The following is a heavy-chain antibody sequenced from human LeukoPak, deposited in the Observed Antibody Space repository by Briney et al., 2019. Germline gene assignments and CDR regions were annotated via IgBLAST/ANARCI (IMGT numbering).Heavy chain of an antibody. D-gene: IGHD6-19*01. CDR2: ISYDGSNK. V-gene: IGHV3-30*18. CDR3: AKDGHGNGWSRFYYFDY. J-gene: IGHJ4*02. Sequence: GGSLRLSCAASGFTVSSNYLNWVRQAPGKGLEWVAVISYDGSNKLYADSVKGRFTISRDNSKNTLFVQMNSLRAEDTAVYYCAKDGHGNGWSRFYYFDYWGQGTLVTVSS. CDR1: GFTVSSNY.